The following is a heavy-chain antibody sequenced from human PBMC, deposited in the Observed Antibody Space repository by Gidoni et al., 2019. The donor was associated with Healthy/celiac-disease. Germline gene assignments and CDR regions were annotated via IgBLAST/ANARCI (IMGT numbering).Heavy chain of an antibody. D-gene: IGHD6-19*01. CDR2: INHSGST. CDR1: GASFSGYY. J-gene: IGHJ3*02. V-gene: IGHV4-34*01. Sequence: QVQLQQWGAGLLTPSETLSLTCAGYGASFSGYYLSLIRQPPGNGLEWTGEINHSGSTNYNPSLESRVTISVDTSKNQFSLKLSYVTAANTAVYYCARAPRYSSGRNKATNDAFDIWGQGTMVTVSS. CDR3: ARAPRYSSGRNKATNDAFDI.